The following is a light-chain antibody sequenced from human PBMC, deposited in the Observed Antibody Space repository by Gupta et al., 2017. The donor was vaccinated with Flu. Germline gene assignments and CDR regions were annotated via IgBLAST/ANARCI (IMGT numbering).Light chain of an antibody. CDR2: NDS. CDR3: QVWDSNSDHVV. J-gene: IGLJ2*01. CDR1: NIGTRT. V-gene: IGLV3-21*03. Sequence: KTATITCGGNNIGTRTVHWYQQRPGQAPVLVVYNDSGRPSGIPERFSGSNSGTTDTLTISRVEAGDEADYDCQVWDSNSDHVVFGGGTKLTVL.